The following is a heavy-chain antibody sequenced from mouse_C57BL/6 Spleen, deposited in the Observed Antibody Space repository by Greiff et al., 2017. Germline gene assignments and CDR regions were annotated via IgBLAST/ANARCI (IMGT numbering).Heavy chain of an antibody. CDR2: INPSSGYT. CDR1: GYTFTSYW. CDR3: AREDLDGYYRYYYAMGY. D-gene: IGHD2-3*01. V-gene: IGHV1-7*01. J-gene: IGHJ4*01. Sequence: QVQLQQSGAELAKPGASVKLSCKASGYTFTSYWMHWVKQRPGQGLEWIGYINPSSGYTKNKQKFKDKATLTADKSSSTAYMQLSSLTYEDSVVYYCAREDLDGYYRYYYAMGYWGQGTSVTVAS.